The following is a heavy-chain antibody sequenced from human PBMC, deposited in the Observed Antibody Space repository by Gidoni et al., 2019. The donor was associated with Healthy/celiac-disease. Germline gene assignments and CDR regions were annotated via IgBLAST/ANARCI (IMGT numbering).Heavy chain of an antibody. V-gene: IGHV3-33*01. CDR2: IWYDGSNK. CDR1: GFTFSTYG. Sequence: QVQLVESGGGVSQPGRSLRLSCAASGFTFSTYGMHWVRQAPGKGLEWVAVIWYDGSNKYYADSVKGRFTISRDNSKNTLYLQMNSLRAEDTAVYYCAREWTRRFLVLDYWGQGTLVTVSS. D-gene: IGHD3-10*01. CDR3: AREWTRRFLVLDY. J-gene: IGHJ4*02.